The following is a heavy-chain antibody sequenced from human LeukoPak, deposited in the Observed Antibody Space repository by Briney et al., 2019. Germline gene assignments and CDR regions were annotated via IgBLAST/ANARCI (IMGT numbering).Heavy chain of an antibody. CDR1: GFILGDYA. CDR3: ARESFAARWD. J-gene: IGHJ4*02. CDR2: IRSKAYGATT. D-gene: IGHD6-6*01. V-gene: IGHV3-49*04. Sequence: GGSLRLSCTASGFILGDYAMSWVRQAPGKGLEWVGFIRSKAYGATTEYAASVKGRFTISRDNANNLLYLQMNSLRAEDTAVYYCARESFAARWDWGQGTLVTVSS.